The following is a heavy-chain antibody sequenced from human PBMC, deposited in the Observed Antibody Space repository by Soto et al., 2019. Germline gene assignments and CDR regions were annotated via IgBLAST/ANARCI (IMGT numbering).Heavy chain of an antibody. CDR3: ARVGVDTVTYYFDY. Sequence: ASVKVSCKASGGTFSSYAISWVRQAPGQGLEWMGGIIPIFGTANYAQKFQGRVTITADESTSTAYMELSSLRSEDRAVYYCARVGVDTVTYYFDYWGQGTLVTVSS. V-gene: IGHV1-69*13. J-gene: IGHJ4*02. CDR1: GGTFSSYA. CDR2: IIPIFGTA. D-gene: IGHD4-17*01.